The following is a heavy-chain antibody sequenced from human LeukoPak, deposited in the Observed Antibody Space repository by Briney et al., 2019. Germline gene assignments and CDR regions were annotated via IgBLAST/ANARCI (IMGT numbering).Heavy chain of an antibody. Sequence: GGSLRLSCAASGFTFSSYGMHWVRQAPGRGLEWVAVIWYDGSNKYYADSVKGRFTISRDNSKNTLYLQMNSLRAEDTAVYYCARASYGGNSKYYYYMDVWGKGTTVTVSS. V-gene: IGHV3-33*01. CDR1: GFTFSSYG. CDR3: ARASYGGNSKYYYYMDV. D-gene: IGHD4-23*01. CDR2: IWYDGSNK. J-gene: IGHJ6*03.